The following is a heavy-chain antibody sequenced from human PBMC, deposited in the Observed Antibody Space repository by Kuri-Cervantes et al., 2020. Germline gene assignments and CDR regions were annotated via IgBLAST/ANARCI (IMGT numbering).Heavy chain of an antibody. J-gene: IGHJ3*02. D-gene: IGHD3-22*01. CDR3: ARQGGSSGYYHAFGI. CDR2: IYYSGST. V-gene: IGHV4-39*07. CDR1: GGSISSYY. Sequence: SETLSLTCTVSGGSISSYYWSWIRQPPGKGLEWIGSIYYSGSTYYNPSLKSRVTISVDTSKNQFSLKLSSVTAADTAVYYCARQGGSSGYYHAFGIWGQGTMVTDSS.